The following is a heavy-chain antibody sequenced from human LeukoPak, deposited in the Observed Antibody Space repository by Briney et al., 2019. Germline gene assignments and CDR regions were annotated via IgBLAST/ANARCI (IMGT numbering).Heavy chain of an antibody. CDR3: ARGGGLDV. CDR2: IKQDGSKK. V-gene: IGHV3-7*03. D-gene: IGHD3-16*01. Sequence: PGGSLRLSCAASGFTVSSNYMSWVRQAPGKGLEWVANIKQDGSKKSYVDSVKGRFTISRDNAKNSLYLQMSNLRAEDTAVYFCARGGGLDVWGQGATVTVSS. CDR1: GFTVSSNY. J-gene: IGHJ6*02.